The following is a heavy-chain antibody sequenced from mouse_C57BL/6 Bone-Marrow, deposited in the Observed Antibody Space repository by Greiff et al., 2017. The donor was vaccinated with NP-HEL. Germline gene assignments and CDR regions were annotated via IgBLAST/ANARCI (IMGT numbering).Heavy chain of an antibody. CDR2: IHPNSGST. Sequence: VQLQQPGAELVKPGASVKLSCKASGYTFTSYWMHWVKQRPGQGLEWIGMIHPNSGSTNYNEKFKSKATLTVDKSSSTAYMQLSSLTSEDSAVYYCARPHYYGSSYEDYWGQGTTLTVSS. V-gene: IGHV1-64*01. D-gene: IGHD1-1*01. CDR3: ARPHYYGSSYEDY. J-gene: IGHJ2*01. CDR1: GYTFTSYW.